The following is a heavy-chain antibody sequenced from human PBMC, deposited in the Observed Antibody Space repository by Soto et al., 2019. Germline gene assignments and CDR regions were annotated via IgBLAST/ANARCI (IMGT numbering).Heavy chain of an antibody. Sequence: QVQLVQSGGGVVQPGRSLRLSCAASGFNFNTYFMHWVRQAPGKGLEWVAMIFPNGRDKEYADSVKGRFTISRDNCNNRMYLQMASMKLENRAVYYCARDDEHGSNCDIAYWRQAALVTVPS. J-gene: IGHJ4*02. D-gene: IGHD1-26*01. V-gene: IGHV3-30*13. CDR3: ARDDEHGSNCDIAY. CDR2: IFPNGRDK. CDR1: GFNFNTYF.